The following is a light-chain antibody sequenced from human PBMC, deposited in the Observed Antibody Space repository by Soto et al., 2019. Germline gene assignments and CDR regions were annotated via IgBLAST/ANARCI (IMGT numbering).Light chain of an antibody. CDR1: QSVSSN. Sequence: EIVLTQSPATLSLSPGESATLSCRASQSVSSNLGWYQQKPGQAPRLLIYGASTRATGIPARFSGSGSGTDFTLTINRLEPEDFAVYYCQQYGSLSWTFGQGTKVDI. J-gene: IGKJ1*01. CDR3: QQYGSLSWT. CDR2: GAS. V-gene: IGKV3-20*01.